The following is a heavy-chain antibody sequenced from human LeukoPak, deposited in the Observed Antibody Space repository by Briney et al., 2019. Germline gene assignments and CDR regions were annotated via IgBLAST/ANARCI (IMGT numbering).Heavy chain of an antibody. CDR2: ISYDGSNK. CDR1: GFTFSSYG. CDR3: ARIYGYSYGSFDY. D-gene: IGHD5-18*01. Sequence: GRSLRLSCAASGFTFSSYGMHWVRQAPGKGLEWVAVISYDGSNKYYADSVKGRFTISRDNSKNTLYLQMNSLRADDTAVYYCARIYGYSYGSFDYWGQGTLVTVSS. V-gene: IGHV3-30*03. J-gene: IGHJ4*02.